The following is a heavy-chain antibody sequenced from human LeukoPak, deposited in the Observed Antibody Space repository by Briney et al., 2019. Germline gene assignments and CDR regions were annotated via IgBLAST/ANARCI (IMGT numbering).Heavy chain of an antibody. CDR3: AREHFDWLSVSKINCFDP. D-gene: IGHD3-9*01. J-gene: IGHJ5*02. CDR1: GYTFTTYY. V-gene: IGHV1-46*01. CDR2: INPSGGST. Sequence: ASVKVSCKASGYTFTTYYIQWVRQAPGQGLEWMGIINPSGGSTSYAQKFQDRVTMTRDTSTSTVYMELSSLRSEDTAVYYCAREHFDWLSVSKINCFDPWGQGTLVTVSS.